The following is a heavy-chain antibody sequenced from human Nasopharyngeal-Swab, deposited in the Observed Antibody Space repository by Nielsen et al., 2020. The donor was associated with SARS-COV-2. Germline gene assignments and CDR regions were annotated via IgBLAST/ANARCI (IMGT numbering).Heavy chain of an antibody. J-gene: IGHJ4*02. CDR1: GFTVSSNY. CDR3: ATTGMVVAATWYFDY. V-gene: IGHV3-53*01. D-gene: IGHD2-15*01. Sequence: GESLKISCAASGFTVSSNYMSWVRQAPGKGLEWVSVIYSGGSTYYADSVKGRFTISRRNSKNTLYLQMNSLRAEDTAVYYCATTGMVVAATWYFDYWGQGTLVTVSS. CDR2: IYSGGST.